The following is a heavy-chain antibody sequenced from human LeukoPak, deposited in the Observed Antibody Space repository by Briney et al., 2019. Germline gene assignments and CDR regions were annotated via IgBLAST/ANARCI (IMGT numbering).Heavy chain of an antibody. Sequence: PGGSLRLSCATSGFTFSGYSMNWVRQAPGKGLEWISYTSSSSISIHYGDSVKGRFTISRDNAENSLYLQMNSLRAEDTAVYYCARDSIQLWPNAIDFWGQGTLVTVSS. CDR2: TSSSSISI. V-gene: IGHV3-48*01. CDR1: GFTFSGYS. CDR3: ARDSIQLWPNAIDF. D-gene: IGHD1-1*01. J-gene: IGHJ4*02.